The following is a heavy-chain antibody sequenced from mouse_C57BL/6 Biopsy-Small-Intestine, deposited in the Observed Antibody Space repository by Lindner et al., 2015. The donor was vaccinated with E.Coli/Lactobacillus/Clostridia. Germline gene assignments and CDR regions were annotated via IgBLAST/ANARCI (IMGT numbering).Heavy chain of an antibody. CDR1: GYVFSSFW. D-gene: IGHD2-3*01. Sequence: VQLQESGPELVKPGASVKISCKASGYVFSSFWMNWVKQRPGKGLEWIGWIYSGDDDTEYNRDFKDKATLTADKSSNTAYMQLSSLTSEDSAVYFCARQGDGYYVEAMDYWGQGTSVTVSS. CDR3: ARQGDGYYVEAMDY. J-gene: IGHJ4*01. CDR2: IYSGDDDT. V-gene: IGHV1-80*01.